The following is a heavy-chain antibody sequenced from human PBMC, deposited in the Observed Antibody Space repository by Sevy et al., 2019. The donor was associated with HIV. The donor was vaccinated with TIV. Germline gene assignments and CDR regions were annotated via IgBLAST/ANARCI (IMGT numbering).Heavy chain of an antibody. J-gene: IGHJ4*01. CDR1: GFTFSNYA. V-gene: IGHV3-33*08. Sequence: GGSLRLSCAASGFTFSNYAIHWVRQAPGKGLEWVALIWYDGSNKYYADSVKGRLTISRDNSKNTVYLQMNSLRAEDTAMYYCARAGIGALGDYWGHGTLVTVSS. CDR2: IWYDGSNK. D-gene: IGHD6-13*01. CDR3: ARAGIGALGDY.